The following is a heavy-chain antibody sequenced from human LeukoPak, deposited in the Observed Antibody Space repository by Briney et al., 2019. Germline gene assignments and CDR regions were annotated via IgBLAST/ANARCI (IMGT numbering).Heavy chain of an antibody. CDR3: ARERLTHARAYSYGYNY. D-gene: IGHD5-18*01. Sequence: ASVTVSCTASGYTFTSYGISWVRQAPGQGLEWMGWISAYNGNTNYAQKLQGRVTMTTDTSTSTAYMELRSLRSDDTAVYYCARERLTHARAYSYGYNYWGQGTLVTVSS. V-gene: IGHV1-18*01. CDR1: GYTFTSYG. CDR2: ISAYNGNT. J-gene: IGHJ4*02.